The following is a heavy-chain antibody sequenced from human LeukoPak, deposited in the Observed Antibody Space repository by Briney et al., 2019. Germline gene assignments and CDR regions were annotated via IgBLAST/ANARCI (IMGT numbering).Heavy chain of an antibody. Sequence: ASVKVSCKASGYTFTGYYIHWMRQAPGQGLEWMGWINPNRGATKYAQKFQGRVTMTRDTSISTVHMELSRPGFADTGIYYCAREGSGYDYRGAPYYFDYWGQGALVTVSS. CDR2: INPNRGAT. V-gene: IGHV1-2*02. CDR3: AREGSGYDYRGAPYYFDY. D-gene: IGHD5-12*01. CDR1: GYTFTGYY. J-gene: IGHJ4*02.